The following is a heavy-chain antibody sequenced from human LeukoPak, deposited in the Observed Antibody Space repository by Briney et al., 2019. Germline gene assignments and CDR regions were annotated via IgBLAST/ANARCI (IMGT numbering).Heavy chain of an antibody. J-gene: IGHJ6*02. Sequence: ASVTVSCKSSGYTFSDYGITWVRQAPGQGPEWMGWISAYNGNTNYAQKFQGRVTMTTDTSTSTAYVELRSLRSDDTAMYFCARDGNRAGQGYYYYGMDVWGQGTTVTVSS. CDR2: ISAYNGNT. V-gene: IGHV1-18*01. CDR3: ARDGNRAGQGYYYYGMDV. CDR1: GYTFSDYG. D-gene: IGHD6-13*01.